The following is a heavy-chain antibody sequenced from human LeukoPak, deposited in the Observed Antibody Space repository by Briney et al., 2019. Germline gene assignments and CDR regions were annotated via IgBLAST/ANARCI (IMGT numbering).Heavy chain of an antibody. J-gene: IGHJ4*02. V-gene: IGHV3-23*01. D-gene: IGHD6-13*01. CDR2: ISGSGGST. CDR3: AKVDSSSWYYFDY. CDR1: GFTFSSYA. Sequence: GGSLSLSCAASGFTFSSYAMSWVRQAPGKGLEWVSAISGSGGSTYYADSVKGRFTISRDNSKNTLYLQMNSLRAEDTAVYYCAKVDSSSWYYFDYWGQGTLVTVSS.